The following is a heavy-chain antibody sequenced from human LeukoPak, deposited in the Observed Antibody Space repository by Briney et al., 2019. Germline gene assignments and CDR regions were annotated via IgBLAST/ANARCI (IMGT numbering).Heavy chain of an antibody. CDR3: ARGDTAMEIDY. V-gene: IGHV4-59*08. D-gene: IGHD5-18*01. CDR2: IYYSGST. J-gene: IGHJ4*02. Sequence: SETLSLTCTVSGGSISSYYWSWIRQPPGKGLEWIGYIYYSGSTKYNPSLKSRVTISVDTSKNQFSLKLSSVTAADTAVYYCARGDTAMEIDYWGQGTLVTVSS. CDR1: GGSISSYY.